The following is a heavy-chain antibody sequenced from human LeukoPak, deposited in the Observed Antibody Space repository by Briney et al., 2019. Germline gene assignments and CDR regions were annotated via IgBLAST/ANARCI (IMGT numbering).Heavy chain of an antibody. J-gene: IGHJ3*02. CDR2: GIPILGIA. CDR1: SGTFSCYA. D-gene: IGHD2-2*01. CDR3: NIVVVPAATPNAFDI. Sequence: VQVSCHASSGTFSCYAISWVRQAPGQGLERMGRGIPILGIANYAQKFQGRVTITADKSTSTAYMELSSLRSEDTAVYYCNIVVVPAATPNAFDIWGQGTMVTVSS. V-gene: IGHV1-69*04.